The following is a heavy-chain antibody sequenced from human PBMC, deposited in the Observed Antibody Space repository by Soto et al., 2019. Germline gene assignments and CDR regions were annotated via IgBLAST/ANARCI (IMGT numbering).Heavy chain of an antibody. J-gene: IGHJ6*02. CDR1: GFTFSSYA. CDR2: ISGSGGST. D-gene: IGHD5-18*01. V-gene: IGHV3-23*01. CDR3: AKKGLGYSYGSNYYYYYGMDV. Sequence: GGSLRLSCAASGFTFSSYAMSWVRQAPGKGLEWVSAISGSGGSTHYADSVKGRFTISRDNSKNTLYLQMNSLRAEDTAVYYCAKKGLGYSYGSNYYYYYGMDVWGQGTTVTVSS.